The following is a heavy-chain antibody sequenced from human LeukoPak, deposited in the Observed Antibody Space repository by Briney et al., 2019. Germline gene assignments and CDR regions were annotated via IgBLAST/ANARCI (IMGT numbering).Heavy chain of an antibody. CDR2: IIPILGIA. D-gene: IGHD6-6*01. Sequence: GASVKVSCKASGGTFSSYAISWVRQAPGQGLEWMGRIIPILGIANYAQKFQGRVTITADKSTSTAYMELSSLRSEDTAVYYCARVPGYSSSSRLWWYYYGMDVWGQGTTVTVSS. V-gene: IGHV1-69*04. J-gene: IGHJ6*02. CDR3: ARVPGYSSSSRLWWYYYGMDV. CDR1: GGTFSSYA.